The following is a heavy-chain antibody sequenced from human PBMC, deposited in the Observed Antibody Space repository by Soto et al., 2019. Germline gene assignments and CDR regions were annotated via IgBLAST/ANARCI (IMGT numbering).Heavy chain of an antibody. J-gene: IGHJ5*02. CDR1: GYTLTSDG. CDR3: ARGGDCSSTSCHNWFDP. Sequence: ASVKVSCKASGYTLTSDGISWVRQAPGQGLEWMGWISAYNGNTNYAQKLQGRVTMTTDTSTSTAYMELRSLRSDDTAVYYCARGGDCSSTSCHNWFDPWGQGTLVTVSS. V-gene: IGHV1-18*01. CDR2: ISAYNGNT. D-gene: IGHD2-2*01.